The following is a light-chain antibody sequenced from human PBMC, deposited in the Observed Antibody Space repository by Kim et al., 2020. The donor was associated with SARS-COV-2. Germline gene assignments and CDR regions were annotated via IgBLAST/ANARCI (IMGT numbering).Light chain of an antibody. CDR2: GAS. J-gene: IGKJ4*01. CDR1: QSVSSN. CDR3: QQYNNWPVS. V-gene: IGKV3-15*01. Sequence: VSPGERATLSCRASQSVSSNLAWYQQKPGQAPRLLIYGASTRATGIPARFSGSGSGTEFTLTIRSLQSEDFAVYYCQQYNNWPVSFGGGTKVDIK.